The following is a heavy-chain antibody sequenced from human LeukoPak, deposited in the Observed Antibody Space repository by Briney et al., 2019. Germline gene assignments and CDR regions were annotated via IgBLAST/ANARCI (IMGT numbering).Heavy chain of an antibody. CDR3: ARRGRYDILTGYFPWYFDY. D-gene: IGHD3-9*01. CDR1: GGSISSYY. V-gene: IGHV4-59*08. Sequence: SETLSLTCTVSGGSISSYYWSWIRQPPGKGLEWIGYIYYSGSTYYNPSLKSRVTISVDTSKNQFSLKLSSVTAADTAVYYCARRGRYDILTGYFPWYFDYWGQGTLVTVSS. CDR2: IYYSGST. J-gene: IGHJ4*02.